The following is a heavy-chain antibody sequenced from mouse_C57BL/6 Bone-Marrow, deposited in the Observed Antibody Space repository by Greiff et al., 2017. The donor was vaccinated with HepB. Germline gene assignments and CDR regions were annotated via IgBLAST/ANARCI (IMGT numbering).Heavy chain of an antibody. D-gene: IGHD1-1*01. CDR1: GYTFTDYY. CDR3: ARGHYYYGSSYWGAMDY. V-gene: IGHV1-76*01. Sequence: QVQLKESGAELVRPGASVKLSCKASGYTFTDYYINWVKQRPGQGLEWIARIYPGSGNTYYNEKFKGKAKLTAEKSSSTAYMQLSSLTSEDSAVYFCARGHYYYGSSYWGAMDYWGQGTSVTVSS. CDR2: IYPGSGNT. J-gene: IGHJ4*01.